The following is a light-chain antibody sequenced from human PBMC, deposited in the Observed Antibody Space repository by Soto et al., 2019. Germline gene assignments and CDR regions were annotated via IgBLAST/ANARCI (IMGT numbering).Light chain of an antibody. Sequence: DIQMTQSPSSLSASVGDRVSLTCRAGQNVSSSVDWYQQKPAKAPSLLIYATSILQSGVPSRFRGSGSGTEFTLTISSVQPEDFATYFCQQNYSYQSTFGQGTKVEIK. CDR2: ATS. V-gene: IGKV1-9*01. CDR1: QNVSSS. J-gene: IGKJ2*01. CDR3: QQNYSYQST.